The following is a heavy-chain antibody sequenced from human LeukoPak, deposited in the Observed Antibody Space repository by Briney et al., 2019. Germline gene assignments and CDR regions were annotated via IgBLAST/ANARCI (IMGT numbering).Heavy chain of an antibody. CDR3: AKDITMVRGQTMDV. Sequence: GGSLRLSCAASGFTFSSYGMSWVRQAPGKGLEWVSAISGSGGSTYYADSVKGRFTISRDNSKNTLYLQMNSLRAEDTAVYYCAKDITMVRGQTMDVWGKGTTVTISS. V-gene: IGHV3-23*01. J-gene: IGHJ6*03. CDR2: ISGSGGST. CDR1: GFTFSSYG. D-gene: IGHD3-10*01.